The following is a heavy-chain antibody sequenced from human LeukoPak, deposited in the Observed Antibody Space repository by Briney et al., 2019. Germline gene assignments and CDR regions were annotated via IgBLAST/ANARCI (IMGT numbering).Heavy chain of an antibody. Sequence: GGSLRLSCAASGFTFSDYYMSWIRQAPGKGLEWVSYISSSGSTIYYADSVKGRFTISRDNAKNSLYLQMNSLRAEDTAVYYCAGDADTINWFFFWGQGTLVTVSS. CDR1: GFTFSDYY. V-gene: IGHV3-11*01. CDR2: ISSSGSTI. CDR3: AGDADTINWFFF. D-gene: IGHD2-2*01. J-gene: IGHJ5*01.